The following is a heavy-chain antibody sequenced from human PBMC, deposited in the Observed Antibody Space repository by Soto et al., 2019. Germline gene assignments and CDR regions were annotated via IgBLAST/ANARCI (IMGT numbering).Heavy chain of an antibody. J-gene: IGHJ4*02. CDR2: IYYSGST. CDR1: GGSISSSKYY. D-gene: IGHD3-22*01. Sequence: SETLSLTCTVSGGSISSSKYYWGWIRQPPGKGLEWIGSIYYSGSTYYNPSLKSRVTISVDTSKNQFSLKLSSVTAADTAVYYCARHYTRTYYYDSSGYYYDWGQGTLVTVSS. V-gene: IGHV4-39*01. CDR3: ARHYTRTYYYDSSGYYYD.